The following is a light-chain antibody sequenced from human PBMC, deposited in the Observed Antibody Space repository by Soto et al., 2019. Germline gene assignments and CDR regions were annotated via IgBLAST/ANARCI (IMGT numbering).Light chain of an antibody. Sequence: EIVMAQSPATLSVSPGERATLSCRASQSVSSNLAWYQQKRGQAPRLLIYGASSRAAGIPARFSGSGSGTEFTLTIGSLQSDDFAVXYCQQYNNWPRTFGQGTKVDI. CDR1: QSVSSN. J-gene: IGKJ2*01. CDR2: GAS. V-gene: IGKV3-15*01. CDR3: QQYNNWPRT.